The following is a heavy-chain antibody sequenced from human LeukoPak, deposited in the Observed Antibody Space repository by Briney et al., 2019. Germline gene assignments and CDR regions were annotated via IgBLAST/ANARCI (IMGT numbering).Heavy chain of an antibody. CDR1: GFTFSSYS. D-gene: IGHD3-3*01. J-gene: IGHJ4*02. Sequence: GGSLRLSCAASGFTFSSYSMNWVRQAPGKGLEWVSYISSGSRTIYYADSVKGRFTISRDNAKNSLYLQMNSLRAEGTAVYYCASQRFLEWLLCIDYWGQGTLVTVSS. CDR2: ISSGSRTI. V-gene: IGHV3-48*01. CDR3: ASQRFLEWLLCIDY.